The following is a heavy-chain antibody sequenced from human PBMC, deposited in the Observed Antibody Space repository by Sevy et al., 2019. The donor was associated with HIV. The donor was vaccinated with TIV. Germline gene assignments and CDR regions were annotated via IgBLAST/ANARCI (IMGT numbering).Heavy chain of an antibody. J-gene: IGHJ6*02. CDR2: ISYDGSNK. V-gene: IGHV3-30*04. D-gene: IGHD5-18*01. CDR3: ARDGGGYCYVYYYYYGMDV. Sequence: GGSLRLSCAASGFTFSSYAMHWVRQAPGKGLEWVAVISYDGSNKYYADSVKGRFTISRDNSKNTLYLQMNSLRAEDTAVYYCARDGGGYCYVYYYYYGMDVWGQGTTVTVSS. CDR1: GFTFSSYA.